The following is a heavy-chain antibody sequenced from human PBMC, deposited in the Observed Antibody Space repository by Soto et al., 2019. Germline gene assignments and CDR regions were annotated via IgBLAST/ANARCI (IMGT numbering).Heavy chain of an antibody. V-gene: IGHV5-51*01. CDR1: GYNFANYW. D-gene: IGHD3-16*02. CDR3: AAGYTTGPDDFDS. J-gene: IGHJ4*02. Sequence: RGESLKISCMVSGYNFANYWIGWVRQMPGKGLEWMGMIFPGDSDTKNSPSLQGQITMSVDKSDSSAYLQWRSLKASDTAMYYCAAGYTTGPDDFDSGCQGTLVNV. CDR2: IFPGDSDT.